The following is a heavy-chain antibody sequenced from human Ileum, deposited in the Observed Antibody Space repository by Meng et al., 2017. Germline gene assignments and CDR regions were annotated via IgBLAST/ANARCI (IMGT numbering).Heavy chain of an antibody. Sequence: GESLKISCAASGFPFGAYWMNWVRQAPGKGLEWVANMNPDGNVKRYVDSVKGRFTISRDNAMNSLFLQMNNLRTEDTAVYYCLGGAEYWGQGSLVTVSS. CDR1: GFPFGAYW. D-gene: IGHD3-16*01. CDR2: MNPDGNVK. V-gene: IGHV3-7*01. J-gene: IGHJ4*02. CDR3: LGGAEY.